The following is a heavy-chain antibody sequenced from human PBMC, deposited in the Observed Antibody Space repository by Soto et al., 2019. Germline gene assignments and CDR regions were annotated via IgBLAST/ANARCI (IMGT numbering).Heavy chain of an antibody. D-gene: IGHD1-7*01. CDR1: GYTFTSYG. V-gene: IGHV1-18*01. Sequence: ASVKVSCKASGYTFTSYGITWVRQAPGQGLEWMGWISAYNGNTHYAQKLQGRVTMTTDTSTSTAYMELRSLRSDDTAVYYCARGKAGTTITWFDPWGQGTLVTVSS. J-gene: IGHJ5*02. CDR2: ISAYNGNT. CDR3: ARGKAGTTITWFDP.